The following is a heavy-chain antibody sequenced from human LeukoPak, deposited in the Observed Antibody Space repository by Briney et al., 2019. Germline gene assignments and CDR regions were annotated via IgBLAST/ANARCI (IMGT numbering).Heavy chain of an antibody. D-gene: IGHD2-15*01. J-gene: IGHJ4*02. CDR3: GRGPSPLDCIGGGCYPVPFAY. V-gene: IGHV4-34*01. Sequence: SETLSLTCAVYGGSFSGYYWSWIRQPPGKGLEWIGEISPGGSTNYNPSLKSRVTISLDTSKNQFSLRLSFVTAADTAVYYCGRGPSPLDCIGGGCYPVPFAYWGQGTLVTVSS. CDR2: ISPGGST. CDR1: GGSFSGYY.